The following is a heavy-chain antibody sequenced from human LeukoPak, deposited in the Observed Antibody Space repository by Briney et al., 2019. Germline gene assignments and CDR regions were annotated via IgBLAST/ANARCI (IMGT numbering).Heavy chain of an antibody. CDR2: INPNSGGT. CDR1: GYTFTGYY. Sequence: ASVKVSCKASGYTFTGYYMHWVRQAPGQGLEWMRWINPNSGGTNYAQKFQGRVTMTRDTSISTAYMELSRLRSDDTAVYYCARDPLGIVVVPAAIDYYYYYGMDVWGQGTTVTVSS. CDR3: ARDPLGIVVVPAAIDYYYYYGMDV. V-gene: IGHV1-2*02. D-gene: IGHD2-2*03. J-gene: IGHJ6*02.